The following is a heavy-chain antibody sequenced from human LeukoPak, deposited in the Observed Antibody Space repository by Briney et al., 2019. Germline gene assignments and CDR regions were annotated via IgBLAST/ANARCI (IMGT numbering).Heavy chain of an antibody. Sequence: GGSLRLSCTASGFTFGDYAMSWVRQAPGKGLEWVGFIRSKAYGGTTEYAASMKGRFTISRDDSKSIAYLQMNSLKAEDTAVYYCTRYVRYYYDSSGYIDYWGQGTLVTVSS. CDR3: TRYVRYYYDSSGYIDY. D-gene: IGHD3-22*01. CDR1: GFTFGDYA. V-gene: IGHV3-49*04. J-gene: IGHJ4*02. CDR2: IRSKAYGGTT.